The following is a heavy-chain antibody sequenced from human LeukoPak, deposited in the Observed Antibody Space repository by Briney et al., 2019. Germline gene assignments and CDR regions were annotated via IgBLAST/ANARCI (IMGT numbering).Heavy chain of an antibody. CDR3: ARLRTYYYGSGGGWFDP. V-gene: IGHV5-51*01. CDR1: GYSFTSYW. Sequence: GESLKISCKGSGYSFTSYWIGWVRQMPGKGLEWMGIIHPGDSDTRYSPSFQGQVTISADKSISTAYLQWSSLKASDTAMYYCARLRTYYYGSGGGWFDPWGQGTLVTVSS. J-gene: IGHJ5*02. CDR2: IHPGDSDT. D-gene: IGHD3-10*01.